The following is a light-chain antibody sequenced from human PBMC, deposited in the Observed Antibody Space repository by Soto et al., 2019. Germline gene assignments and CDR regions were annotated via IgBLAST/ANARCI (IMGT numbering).Light chain of an antibody. CDR1: QRVSNTY. Sequence: EIVLAQSPGTPSLSPGERATLSCRASQRVSNTYLAWYQQKPGQAPRLLIYGVSSRATGIPDRFSGSGSGTDFTLTISRLEPEDFAVYYCQQYSSSPVTFGGGTKVDIK. J-gene: IGKJ4*01. CDR3: QQYSSSPVT. V-gene: IGKV3-20*01. CDR2: GVS.